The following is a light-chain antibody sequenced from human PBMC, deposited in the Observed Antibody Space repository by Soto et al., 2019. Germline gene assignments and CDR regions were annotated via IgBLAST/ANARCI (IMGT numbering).Light chain of an antibody. CDR3: QQYSDSLPWT. CDR1: QNVGTRF. J-gene: IGKJ1*01. CDR2: GTS. Sequence: EILLTQSPGPLSLSPGATATLSCRASQNVGTRFIAWYQQRPGQAPRLLIYGTSNRATGIPDRFSGSGSGTDVTLTVNRLQLEDFGVYHGQQYSDSLPWTFGQGTKVEMK. V-gene: IGKV3-20*01.